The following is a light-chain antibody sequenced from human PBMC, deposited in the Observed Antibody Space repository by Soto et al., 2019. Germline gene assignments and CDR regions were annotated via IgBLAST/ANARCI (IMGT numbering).Light chain of an antibody. CDR3: LQDYSYPLT. CDR2: AAS. J-gene: IGKJ4*01. Sequence: AIQMTQSPSSLSASVGDRVTITCRASQAIRNDVGWHQRKPGEAPKVLIYAASYLQTGVPSRFSGSGSGTEFTLTISSLQPEDFATYYCLQDYSYPLTFGGGTKVEIK. V-gene: IGKV1-6*01. CDR1: QAIRND.